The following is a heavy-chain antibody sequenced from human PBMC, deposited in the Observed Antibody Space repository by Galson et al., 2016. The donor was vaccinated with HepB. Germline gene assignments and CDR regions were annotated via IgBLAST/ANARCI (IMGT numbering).Heavy chain of an antibody. CDR3: ARAQEFTSMAHIYYGMDV. V-gene: IGHV3-7*03. CDR1: GFTFSAYW. Sequence: SLRLSCAASGFTFSAYWMTWVRQAPGKGLEWVANIKQDGTEKYYVDSVKGRFTISRDSAKGSLFLQMNSLRVEDTAMYYCARAQEFTSMAHIYYGMDVRGQGTTVTVSS. D-gene: IGHD3-10*01. J-gene: IGHJ6*02. CDR2: IKQDGTEK.